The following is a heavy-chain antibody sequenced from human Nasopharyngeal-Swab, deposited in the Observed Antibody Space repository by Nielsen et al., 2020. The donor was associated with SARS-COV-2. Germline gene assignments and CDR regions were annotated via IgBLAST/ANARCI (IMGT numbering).Heavy chain of an antibody. V-gene: IGHV3-21*01. CDR2: ISGSVSHT. Sequence: GESLKISCASSGFTFSNYAMTWVRQAPGRGLEWVSSISGSVSHTYYADSVKGRFSISRDNGRNSLDLQMSSLRDEDKAVYYCARVWGDGNRAPTYFDYWGPGILVTVSS. J-gene: IGHJ4*02. CDR3: ARVWGDGNRAPTYFDY. D-gene: IGHD3-16*01. CDR1: GFTFSNYA.